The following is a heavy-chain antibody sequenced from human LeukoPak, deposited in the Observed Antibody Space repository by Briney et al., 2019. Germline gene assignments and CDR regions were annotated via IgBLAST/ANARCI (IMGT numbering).Heavy chain of an antibody. J-gene: IGHJ4*02. CDR1: GFTFSSYA. Sequence: GGSLRLSCAASGFTFSSYAMSWVRQAPGKGLEWVSAISGSGGSTYYADSVKGRFTISRDNSKNTLYLQMNSLRAEDTAVYYCAIDRRPYSSSSEVLDYWGQGTLVTVSS. CDR2: ISGSGGST. V-gene: IGHV3-23*01. D-gene: IGHD6-6*01. CDR3: AIDRRPYSSSSEVLDY.